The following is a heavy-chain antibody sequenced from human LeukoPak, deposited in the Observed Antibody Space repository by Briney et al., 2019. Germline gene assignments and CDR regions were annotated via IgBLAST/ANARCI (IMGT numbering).Heavy chain of an antibody. J-gene: IGHJ6*02. Sequence: ASVKVSCKASGGTFSSYAISWVRQAPGQGLEWMGRIIPILGIANYAQKFQGRVTITADKSTSTAYMELSSLRSEDTAVYYCAXXXXXXXXXXXRSNYYGMDVWGQGTTVTVSS. CDR2: IIPILGIA. V-gene: IGHV1-69*04. CDR1: GGTFSSYA. CDR3: AXXXXXXXXXXXRSNYYGMDV.